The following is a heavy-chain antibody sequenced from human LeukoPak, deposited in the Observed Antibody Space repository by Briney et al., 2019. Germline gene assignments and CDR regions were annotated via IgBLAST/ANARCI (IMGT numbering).Heavy chain of an antibody. J-gene: IGHJ5*02. CDR2: IYYSGST. CDR1: GGSISSGDYY. V-gene: IGHV4-30-4*08. CDR3: SRESLSTNWSDP. D-gene: IGHD5/OR15-5a*01. Sequence: SETLSLTCTVSGGSISSGDYYWSWMHQHPGKGLEWIGYIYYSGSTYYNPSLKSRVTISVDTSKNQFSLKLSSVTAAGTAVEYCSRESLSTNWSDPWGQGTLVTVSS.